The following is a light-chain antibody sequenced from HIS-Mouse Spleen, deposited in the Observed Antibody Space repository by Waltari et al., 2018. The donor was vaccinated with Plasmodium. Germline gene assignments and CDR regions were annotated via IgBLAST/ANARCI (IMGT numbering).Light chain of an antibody. CDR1: QGVSSY. CDR2: AAA. CDR3: QQYNSLWTT. J-gene: IGKJ2*01. V-gene: IGKV3-15*01. Sequence: IVMTQSPAFLSASTGERVTLTCRISQGVSSYLAWYQQKPGQAPRLLIYAAATLYTGIPARFSGSGSGTDFTLTISCLQSEDFAVYYCQQYNSLWTTFGQGTKLEIK.